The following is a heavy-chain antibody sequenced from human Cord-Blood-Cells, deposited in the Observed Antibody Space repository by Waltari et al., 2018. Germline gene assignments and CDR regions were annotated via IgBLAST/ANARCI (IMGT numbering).Heavy chain of an antibody. Sequence: EVQLVESGGGLVKPGGSLRLSCAASGFTFSSYSMNWVRQAPGKWLEWVSSISSSSSYIYYADSVKGRFTISRDNAKNSLYLQMNSLRAEDTAVYYCARDSSSSWYYYYYGMDVWGQGTTVTVSS. V-gene: IGHV3-21*01. CDR3: ARDSSSSWYYYYYGMDV. J-gene: IGHJ6*02. CDR2: ISSSSSYI. CDR1: GFTFSSYS. D-gene: IGHD6-13*01.